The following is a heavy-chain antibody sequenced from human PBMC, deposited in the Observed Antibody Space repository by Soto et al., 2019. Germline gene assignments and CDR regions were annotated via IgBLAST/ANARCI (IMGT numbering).Heavy chain of an antibody. CDR3: AKYLKDFYFYYYMDV. Sequence: EVQLLESGGGLVQPGGSLRLSCAASGFTFSRHAMGWVGQAPGQGLEWVSAIIASGGNIYIAESMKGRFTIPRDNSKNLLYLQMNSLRAEDTAVYYCAKYLKDFYFYYYMDVWGKGTTVTVSS. V-gene: IGHV3-23*01. J-gene: IGHJ6*03. D-gene: IGHD3-9*01. CDR2: IIASGGNI. CDR1: GFTFSRHA.